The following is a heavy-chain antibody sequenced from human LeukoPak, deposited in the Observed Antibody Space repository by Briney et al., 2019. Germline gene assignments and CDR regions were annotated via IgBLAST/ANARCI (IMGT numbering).Heavy chain of an antibody. CDR1: GFTLDDYA. CDR2: ISWNSGSI. V-gene: IGHV3-9*01. CDR3: AKDAGGLTGYINDY. D-gene: IGHD3-9*01. J-gene: IGHJ4*02. Sequence: PGRSLRLSCAASGFTLDDYAMHWVRQAPGKGLEWVSGISWNSGSIGCADSVKGRFTISRDNAKNSLYLQMNSLRAEDTALYYCAKDAGGLTGYINDYWGQGTLVAVSS.